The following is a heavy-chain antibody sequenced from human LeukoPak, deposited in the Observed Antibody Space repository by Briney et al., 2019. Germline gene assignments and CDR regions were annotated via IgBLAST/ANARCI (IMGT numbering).Heavy chain of an antibody. CDR1: GFTFDDYA. V-gene: IGHV3-9*01. CDR3: AKDWGYGGLDY. D-gene: IGHD1-26*01. J-gene: IGHJ4*02. CDR2: ISWNSGSI. Sequence: GGSLRLSCAASGFTFDDYAMHWVRQAPGKGLEWVSGISWNSGSIGYADSVKGRFTISRDNAKNSLYLQMNSLRAEDTALYYCAKDWGYGGLDYWGQGTLVTVSS.